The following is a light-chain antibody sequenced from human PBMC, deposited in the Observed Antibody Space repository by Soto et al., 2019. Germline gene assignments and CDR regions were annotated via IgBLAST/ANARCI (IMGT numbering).Light chain of an antibody. CDR2: TVS. Sequence: DIQMTQSPSSLSASVGDRVTITCRANQTISNYLNWYQQKPGKAPKLLVYTVSNLHSEVPSRFRGRASGTDFTLTISSLQPEDCATYYCQPSYTTSSTFGKGTKVAIK. V-gene: IGKV1-39*01. CDR3: QPSYTTSST. CDR1: QTISNY. J-gene: IGKJ1*01.